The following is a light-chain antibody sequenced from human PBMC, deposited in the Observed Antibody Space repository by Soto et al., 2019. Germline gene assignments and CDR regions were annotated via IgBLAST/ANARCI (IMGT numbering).Light chain of an antibody. J-gene: IGKJ5*01. CDR2: DAS. CDR1: QSVSSN. V-gene: IGKV3-15*01. Sequence: EIVMTQSPGTLSVSPGERATLSCRASQSVSSNLAWYQQKPGQTPRLLIYDASTRATGIPARFSGSGSGTEFTLTISSLQSEDFAVYYCQQYNNWPPRITFGQGTRLEIK. CDR3: QQYNNWPPRIT.